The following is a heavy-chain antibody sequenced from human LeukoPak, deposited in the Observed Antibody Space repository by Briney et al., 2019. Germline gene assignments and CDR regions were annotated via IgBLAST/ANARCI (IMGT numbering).Heavy chain of an antibody. J-gene: IGHJ4*02. CDR3: ARGGGYSY. D-gene: IGHD3-22*01. Sequence: GGSLRLSCAASGFTFSSYSMNWVRQAPGKGLEWVSYISSSSSTIYYADSVKGRFTISRDNAKNSLYLQMNSLRAEDTAVYYCARGGGYSYWGQGTLVTVSS. CDR1: GFTFSSYS. CDR2: ISSSSSTI. V-gene: IGHV3-48*01.